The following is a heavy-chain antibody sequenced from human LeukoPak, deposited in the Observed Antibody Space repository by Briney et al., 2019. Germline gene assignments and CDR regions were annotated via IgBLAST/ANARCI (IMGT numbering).Heavy chain of an antibody. CDR1: GGSISSYY. Sequence: SETLSLTCTVSGGSISSYYWSWIRQPPGKGLGWIGYIYTSGSTNYNPSLKSRVTISVDTSKNQFSLKLSSATAADTAVYYCARSVSHYYYMDVWGKGTTVTVSS. CDR3: ARSVSHYYYMDV. J-gene: IGHJ6*03. D-gene: IGHD4-11*01. V-gene: IGHV4-4*09. CDR2: IYTSGST.